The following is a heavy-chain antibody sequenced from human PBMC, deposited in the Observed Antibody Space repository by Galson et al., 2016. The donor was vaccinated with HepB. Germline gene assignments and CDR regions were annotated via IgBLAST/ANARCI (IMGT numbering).Heavy chain of an antibody. J-gene: IGHJ6*02. CDR2: IKCKIDGGTT. CDR3: TTGEWGVGPTYKYYYYGMDV. V-gene: IGHV3-15*07. D-gene: IGHD1-26*01. CDR1: GFAFSNAW. Sequence: SLRLSCAVSGFAFSNAWMSWVRQALGKGLEWVGRIKCKIDGGTTDDAAPVKGRFILSRDDSINRLYLQMNSLKTEDTAVYYCTTGEWGVGPTYKYYYYGMDVWGQGTTVTVS.